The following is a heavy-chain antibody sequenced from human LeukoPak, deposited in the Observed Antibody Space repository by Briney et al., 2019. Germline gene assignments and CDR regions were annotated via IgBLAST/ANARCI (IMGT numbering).Heavy chain of an antibody. Sequence: PGRSLRLSCAASGFTFSSYAMHWVRQAPGKGLEWVAVISYDGSNKYYADSVKGRFTISRDNSKNTLYLQMNSLRAEDTAVYYCARVLGGFDYWGQGTLVTVSS. J-gene: IGHJ4*02. V-gene: IGHV3-30-3*01. D-gene: IGHD3-16*01. CDR3: ARVLGGFDY. CDR2: ISYDGSNK. CDR1: GFTFSSYA.